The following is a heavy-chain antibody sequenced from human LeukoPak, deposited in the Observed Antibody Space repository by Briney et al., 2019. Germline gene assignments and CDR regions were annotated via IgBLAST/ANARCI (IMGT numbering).Heavy chain of an antibody. Sequence: PGGSLRLSCAASGFTFSSYGMHWVRQAPGKGLEWVAVISYDGSNKYYADSVKGRFTISRDNSKSTLYLQMNSLRAEDTAVYYCASGDTAMAFDYWGQGTLVTVSS. CDR2: ISYDGSNK. D-gene: IGHD5-18*01. CDR1: GFTFSSYG. V-gene: IGHV3-30*03. CDR3: ASGDTAMAFDY. J-gene: IGHJ4*02.